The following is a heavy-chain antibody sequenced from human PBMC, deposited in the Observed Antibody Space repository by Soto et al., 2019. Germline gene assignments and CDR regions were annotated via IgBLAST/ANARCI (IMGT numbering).Heavy chain of an antibody. D-gene: IGHD6-25*01. V-gene: IGHV3-30-3*01. J-gene: IGHJ4*02. CDR2: ISHDGSNK. Sequence: PGGSLRLSCAASGFTFSTYAMHWVRQAPGKGLEWVALISHDGSNKYYADSVKGRFTISRDNSKNTLYLQMNSLRADDTAVYYCAGDLYSSGSTAFDYWGQGTLVTVSS. CDR3: AGDLYSSGSTAFDY. CDR1: GFTFSTYA.